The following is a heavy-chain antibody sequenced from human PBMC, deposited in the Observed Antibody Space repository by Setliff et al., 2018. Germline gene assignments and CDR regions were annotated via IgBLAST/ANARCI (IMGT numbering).Heavy chain of an antibody. J-gene: IGHJ4*02. CDR2: IYYSGST. Sequence: PSETLSLTCTVSGGSISSSSYYWGWIRQPPGKGLEWIGSIYYSGSTYYNPSLKSRVTISVDTSKNQFSLKLSSVTAADTAVYYCASVVEDYYDSSGYFLPSYYFDYWGQGTLGTVSS. V-gene: IGHV4-39*07. CDR1: GGSISSSSYY. CDR3: ASVVEDYYDSSGYFLPSYYFDY. D-gene: IGHD3-22*01.